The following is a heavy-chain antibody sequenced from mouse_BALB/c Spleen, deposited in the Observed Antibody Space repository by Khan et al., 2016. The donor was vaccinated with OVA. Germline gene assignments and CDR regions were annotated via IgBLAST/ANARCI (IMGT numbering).Heavy chain of an antibody. CDR3: ARSTDRYAFAY. J-gene: IGHJ3*01. D-gene: IGHD2-14*01. Sequence: EVELVESGPSLVKPSQTLSLTCSVTGDSITSGYWSWIRKFPGNKLEYMGYMIYSGNTYYNPSLKSRISITRHTSKNQYYLQWNSVTTEDTATYYCARSTDRYAFAYWGQGTLVTVSA. V-gene: IGHV3-8*02. CDR1: GDSITSGY. CDR2: MIYSGNT.